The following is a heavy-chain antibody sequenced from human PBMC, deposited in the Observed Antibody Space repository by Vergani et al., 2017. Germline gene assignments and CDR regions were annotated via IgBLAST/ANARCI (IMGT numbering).Heavy chain of an antibody. CDR1: GASVSSNSAT. V-gene: IGHV6-1*01. D-gene: IGHD2-15*01. CDR3: ARDIVVVVAATIYYYGMDV. J-gene: IGHJ6*02. CDR2: TYYRSRWYN. Sequence: QVQLQQSGPGLVKPSQTLSVTCAISGASVSSNSATWNWIRQSPSRGLEWLGRTYYRSRWYNDYEVSVKSRITINPDTSKNQLSLQLNSVTPEDTAVYYCARDIVVVVAATIYYYGMDVWGQGTTVTVSS.